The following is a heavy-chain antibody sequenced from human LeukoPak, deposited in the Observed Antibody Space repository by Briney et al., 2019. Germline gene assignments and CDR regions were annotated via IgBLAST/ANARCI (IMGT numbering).Heavy chain of an antibody. Sequence: GGSLRLSCAASGFTFSTYAMSWVRQAPGKGLEWVSGISGSGSSTYYADSVKGRFTISRDNSKNTLYLQMNSLRAEDTAVYYCAKDFQVSLPVARYGMDVWGQGTTVTVSS. V-gene: IGHV3-23*01. J-gene: IGHJ6*02. CDR1: GFTFSTYA. CDR3: AKDFQVSLPVARYGMDV. CDR2: ISGSGSST. D-gene: IGHD6-19*01.